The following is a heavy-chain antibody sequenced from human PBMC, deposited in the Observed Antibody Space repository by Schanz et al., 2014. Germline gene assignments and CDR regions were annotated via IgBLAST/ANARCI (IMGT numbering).Heavy chain of an antibody. V-gene: IGHV1-69*04. CDR2: IVPIAGIT. Sequence: QVQLVQSGGEVKTPGASVKVSCKASGGTFSSYTISWVRQAPGQGLEWMGRIVPIAGITNYAQRFQGRVTITADKSSDTAYMELSSLRSEDTAVYYCAREVGLYDRGWFDPWGQGTLVTVSS. J-gene: IGHJ5*02. CDR1: GGTFSSYT. CDR3: AREVGLYDRGWFDP. D-gene: IGHD3-22*01.